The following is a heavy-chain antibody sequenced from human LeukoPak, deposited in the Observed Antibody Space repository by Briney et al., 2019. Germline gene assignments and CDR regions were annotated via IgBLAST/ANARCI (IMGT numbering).Heavy chain of an antibody. V-gene: IGHV3-21*01. CDR3: ARAATFDP. CDR1: GFTFSSYS. Sequence: GGSLRLSCAASGFTFSSYSMNWVRQAPGKGLEWVSSISSSRSYIYYADSVKGRFTISRDNAKNSLYLQMNSLRAEDTAVYYCARAATFDPWGQGTLVTVSS. CDR2: ISSSRSYI. J-gene: IGHJ5*02.